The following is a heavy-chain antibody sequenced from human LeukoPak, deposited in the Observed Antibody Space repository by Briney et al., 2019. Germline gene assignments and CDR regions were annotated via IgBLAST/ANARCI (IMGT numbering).Heavy chain of an antibody. CDR3: VRDYYDSSGYYYLDY. V-gene: IGHV4-39*07. Sequence: SETLSLTCTVSGGSIYSSSYYWGWIRQPPGKGLEWIGRIYYSGTTYHNPSLQSRVTISIDTSKNQFSLKLNSVTAADTAVYYCVRDYYDSSGYYYLDYWGQGTLVTVSS. D-gene: IGHD3-22*01. CDR2: IYYSGTT. CDR1: GGSIYSSSYY. J-gene: IGHJ4*02.